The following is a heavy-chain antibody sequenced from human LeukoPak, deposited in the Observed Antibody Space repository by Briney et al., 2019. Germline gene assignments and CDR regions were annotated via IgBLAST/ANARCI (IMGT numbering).Heavy chain of an antibody. V-gene: IGHV3-30*03. CDR3: ARDGVDTMVRGVIITNHFDY. J-gene: IGHJ4*02. Sequence: GGSLRLSCAASGFTFSSYSMNWVRQAPGKGLEWVAVISYDGSNKYYADSVKGRFTISRDNSKNTLYLQMNSLRAEDTAVYYCARDGVDTMVRGVIITNHFDYWGQGTLVTVSS. CDR2: ISYDGSNK. CDR1: GFTFSSYS. D-gene: IGHD3-10*01.